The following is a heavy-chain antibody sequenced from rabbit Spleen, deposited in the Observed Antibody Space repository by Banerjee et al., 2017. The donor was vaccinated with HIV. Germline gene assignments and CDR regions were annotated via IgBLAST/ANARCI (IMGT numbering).Heavy chain of an antibody. Sequence: QEQLEESGGGLVKPEGSLTLTCKASGFTLSRYWMCWVRQAPGKGPEWIACIYNGDGATYYASWAKGRFTISKTSSTTVTLQMTSLTAADTATYFCAIDSNSGYHYFDFWGPGTLVTVS. CDR3: AIDSNSGYHYFDF. D-gene: IGHD1-1*01. J-gene: IGHJ4*01. CDR2: IYNGDGAT. V-gene: IGHV1S45*01. CDR1: GFTLSRYW.